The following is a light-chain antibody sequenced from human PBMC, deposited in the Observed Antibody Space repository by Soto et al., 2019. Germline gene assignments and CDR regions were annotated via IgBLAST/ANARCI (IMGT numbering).Light chain of an antibody. J-gene: IGLJ2*01. V-gene: IGLV2-8*01. CDR3: CSFASSPVV. CDR2: DVS. Sequence: QSALTQPPSASGSPGQSGTITCSGTSSDVGEENYVSWYQQHPGKVPKLILYDVSTRPSGVHDRFSGARSGNTASLTVSRLQAEDEAYYFCCSFASSPVVFGGWTQLTVL. CDR1: SSDVGEENY.